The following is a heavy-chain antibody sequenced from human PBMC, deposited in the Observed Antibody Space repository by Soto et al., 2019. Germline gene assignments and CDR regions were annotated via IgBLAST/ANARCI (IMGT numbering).Heavy chain of an antibody. CDR2: ICTSSRAI. CDR1: GFTFSSYD. Sequence: EVQLVESGGGLVQPGGSLRLSCAASGFTFSSYDMNWVRQAPGKGLEWISYICTSSRAIHYADSVKGRFTISRDNVKNSLYLQMNSLRDEDTAVYYCARDRGYCNGGSCYYMDVWGKGTTGTVSS. CDR3: ARDRGYCNGGSCYYMDV. D-gene: IGHD2-15*01. V-gene: IGHV3-48*02. J-gene: IGHJ6*03.